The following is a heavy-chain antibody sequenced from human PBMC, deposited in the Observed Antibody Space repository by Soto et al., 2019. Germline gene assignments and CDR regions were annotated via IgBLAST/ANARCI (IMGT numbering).Heavy chain of an antibody. CDR2: INPSGGST. CDR3: ARDTRGWEFGSNFDF. D-gene: IGHD1-26*01. CDR1: GYTFTSYY. J-gene: IGHJ4*02. V-gene: IGHV1-46*01. Sequence: GASVKVSCKASGYTFTSYYMHWVRQAPGQGLEWMGIINPSGGSTSYAQKFQGRVTMTRDTSTTTLYMELSSLGSEDTAVYYCARDTRGWEFGSNFDFWGQGSLVTVSS.